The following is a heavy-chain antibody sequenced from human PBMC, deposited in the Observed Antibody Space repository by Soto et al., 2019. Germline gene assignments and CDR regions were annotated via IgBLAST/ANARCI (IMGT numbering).Heavy chain of an antibody. D-gene: IGHD3-3*01. V-gene: IGHV1-69*06. CDR2: IIPIFGTA. CDR3: ATRSHVTIFGVVSGGWFDP. J-gene: IGHJ5*02. Sequence: QVQLVQSGAEVKKPGSSVKVSCKASGGTFSSYAISWVRQAPGQGLEWMGGIIPIFGTANYAQKFQGRVTITADKSTSTAYMELSSLRSEDTAVYYCATRSHVTIFGVVSGGWFDPWGQGTLVTVSS. CDR1: GGTFSSYA.